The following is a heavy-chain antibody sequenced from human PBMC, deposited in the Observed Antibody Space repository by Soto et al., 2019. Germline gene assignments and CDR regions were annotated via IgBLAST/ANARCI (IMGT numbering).Heavy chain of an antibody. CDR1: GFTFSNYA. CDR2: ISHDGFNK. J-gene: IGHJ6*02. D-gene: IGHD6-13*01. V-gene: IGHV3-30-3*01. CDR3: ARDSGSSWYFGMDV. Sequence: QVQLVESGGGVVQPGRSLRLSCAASGFTFSNYAMHWVRQAPGKGLEWVAVISHDGFNKYYADSEKGRFTISRDSSKNTLYLQMNSLRVEDTAMYSCARDSGSSWYFGMDVWGQGTTVTVSS.